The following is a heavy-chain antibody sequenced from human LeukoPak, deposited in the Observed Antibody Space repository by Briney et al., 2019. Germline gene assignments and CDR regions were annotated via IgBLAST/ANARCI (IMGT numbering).Heavy chain of an antibody. CDR1: GGSISSYY. Sequence: SETLSLTCTVSGGSISSYYWSWIRQPPGKGLEWIGYIYYSGSTNYNPSLKSRVTISVDTSKNQFSLKLSSVTAADTAVYYCARDGRYFVRGGMDVWGQGTTVTVSS. D-gene: IGHD3-9*01. CDR2: IYYSGST. J-gene: IGHJ6*02. V-gene: IGHV4-59*12. CDR3: ARDGRYFVRGGMDV.